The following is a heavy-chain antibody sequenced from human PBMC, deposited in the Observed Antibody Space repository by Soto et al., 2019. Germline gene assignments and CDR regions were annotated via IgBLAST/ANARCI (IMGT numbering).Heavy chain of an antibody. D-gene: IGHD2-15*01. CDR2: IWYDGSNK. CDR1: GFTFSSYG. Sequence: GGSLRLSCAASGFTFSSYGMHWVRQAPGKGLEWVAVIWYDGSNKYYADSVKGRFTISRDNSKNTLYLQMNSLRAEDTAVYYCASDYCSGGSCYFDYWGQGTLVTVSS. V-gene: IGHV3-33*01. J-gene: IGHJ4*02. CDR3: ASDYCSGGSCYFDY.